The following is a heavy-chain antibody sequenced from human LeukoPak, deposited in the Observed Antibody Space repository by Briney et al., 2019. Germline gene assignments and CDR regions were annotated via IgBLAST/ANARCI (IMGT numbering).Heavy chain of an antibody. CDR1: GFTFSSYG. V-gene: IGHV3-30*02. Sequence: GGSLRLSCAASGFTFSSYGMHWVRQAPGKGLEWVAFIRYDGSNKYYADSVKGRFTISRDNSKNTLYLQMISLRAEDTAVYYCAKEEWGFGEFPLFMDVWGKGTTVTISS. CDR3: AKEEWGFGEFPLFMDV. D-gene: IGHD3-10*01. CDR2: IRYDGSNK. J-gene: IGHJ6*03.